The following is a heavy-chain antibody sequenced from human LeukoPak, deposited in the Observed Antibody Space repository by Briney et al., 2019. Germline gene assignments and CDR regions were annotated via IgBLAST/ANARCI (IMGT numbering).Heavy chain of an antibody. V-gene: IGHV3-30-3*01. Sequence: GGSLRLSCAASEFSFSSHAFHWVRQAPGGGLEWVAAISYDGGNRYYRDSVTDRFTISRDNSKNTLYLQMNSLSLEDTAVYFCARGGSRGSQSYFFDSWGPGILVTVSS. CDR2: ISYDGGNR. CDR3: ARGGSRGSQSYFFDS. CDR1: EFSFSSHA. D-gene: IGHD3-10*01. J-gene: IGHJ4*02.